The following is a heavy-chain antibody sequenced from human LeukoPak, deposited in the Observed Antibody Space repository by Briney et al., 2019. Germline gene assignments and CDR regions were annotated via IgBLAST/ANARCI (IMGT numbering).Heavy chain of an antibody. CDR3: ARGISYYYYMDV. V-gene: IGHV4-34*01. CDR2: INHSGST. D-gene: IGHD3-9*01. Sequence: PSETLSLTCTVSGGSISGYYWSWIRQPPGKGLEWIGEINHSGSTNYNPSLKSRVAISVDTSKNQFSLKLSSVTAADTAVYYCARGISYYYYMDVWGKGTTVTVSS. J-gene: IGHJ6*03. CDR1: GGSISGYY.